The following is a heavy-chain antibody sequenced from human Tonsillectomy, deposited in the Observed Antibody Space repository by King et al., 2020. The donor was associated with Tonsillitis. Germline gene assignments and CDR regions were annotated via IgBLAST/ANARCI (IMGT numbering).Heavy chain of an antibody. V-gene: IGHV3-11*01. CDR1: GFTFSDYQ. D-gene: IGHD3-9*01. Sequence: VQLVESGGGLGKPGGSLRLSCAASGFTFSDYQMNWIRQAPGKGLEWVSHISSSVITKYYTDSVKGRFTISRDNAKNSLYLQMNSLRAEDTAVYYCARETPFYDILTDYYIDAFDIWGQGTMVTVSS. CDR2: ISSSVITK. J-gene: IGHJ3*02. CDR3: ARETPFYDILTDYYIDAFDI.